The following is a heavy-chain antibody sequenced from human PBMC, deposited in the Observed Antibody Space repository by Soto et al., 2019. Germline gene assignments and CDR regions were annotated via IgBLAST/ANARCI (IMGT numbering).Heavy chain of an antibody. Sequence: GASVKVSCKASGYTFTSYGISWVRQAPGQGLEWMGWISAYNGNTNYAQKLQGRVTMTTDTSTSTAYMELRSLRSDDTAVYYCARDYYSSSRDWLDPWGQGTLVTVSS. CDR1: GYTFTSYG. CDR2: ISAYNGNT. CDR3: ARDYYSSSRDWLDP. V-gene: IGHV1-18*01. D-gene: IGHD6-6*01. J-gene: IGHJ5*02.